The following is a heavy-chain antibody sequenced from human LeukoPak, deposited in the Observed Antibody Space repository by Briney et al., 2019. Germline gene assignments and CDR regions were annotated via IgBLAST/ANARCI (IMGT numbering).Heavy chain of an antibody. CDR1: GGSISSYY. Sequence: SETLSLTCTVSGGSISSYYWSWIRQSPGKGLEWIGYIYNSGSTNYNPSLKSRVTISVDTSKNQFSLKLSSVTAADTAVYYCARGYYYFDHWGQGTLVIVAS. V-gene: IGHV4-59*01. J-gene: IGHJ4*02. CDR3: ARGYYYFDH. CDR2: IYNSGST. D-gene: IGHD6-13*01.